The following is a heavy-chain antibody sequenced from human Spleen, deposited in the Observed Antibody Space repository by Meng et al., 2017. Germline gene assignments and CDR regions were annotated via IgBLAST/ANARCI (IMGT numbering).Heavy chain of an antibody. CDR3: AHRTSDYDSSGLAFDY. J-gene: IGHJ4*02. CDR2: IYGNDDD. Sequence: QCTLKESGPTRVKPTQTLTLTCTFSGVSLSTSGLGVGWIRQPPGKALEWLALIYGNDDDRYSPSLKSRLTITKDTSENQVVLTMTNMDPVDTATYYCAHRTSDYDSSGLAFDYWGQGTLVTVSS. D-gene: IGHD3-22*01. CDR1: GVSLSTSGLG. V-gene: IGHV2-5*01.